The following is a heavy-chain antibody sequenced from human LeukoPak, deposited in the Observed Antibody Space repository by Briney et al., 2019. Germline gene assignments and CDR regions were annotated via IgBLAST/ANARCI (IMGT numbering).Heavy chain of an antibody. CDR1: GYTFTSYD. CDR2: MNPNSGNT. V-gene: IGHV1-8*01. D-gene: IGHD3-10*01. Sequence: ASVTVSCKASGYTFTSYDINWVRQAPGQGLEWMGWMNPNSGNTGYAQKLQGRVTMTRNTSISTAYMELSSLRSKDTAVYYCARGRDTYYYGSGSYYNGREFDPWGQGTLVTVSS. CDR3: ARGRDTYYYGSGSYYNGREFDP. J-gene: IGHJ5*02.